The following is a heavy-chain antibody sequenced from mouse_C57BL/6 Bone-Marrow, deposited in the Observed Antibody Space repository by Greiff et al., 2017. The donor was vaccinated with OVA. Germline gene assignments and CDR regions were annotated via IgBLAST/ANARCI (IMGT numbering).Heavy chain of an antibody. Sequence: QVQLQQPGAELVKPGASVKLSCKASGYTFTSYWMHWVKQRPGRGLEWIGRIDPNSGGTKYNAKFKSKATLTVDKPSSTAYMQLSSLTSEDSAVYYCARHPITTVVADRYFDVWGTGTTVTVSS. CDR3: ARHPITTVVADRYFDV. V-gene: IGHV1-72*01. J-gene: IGHJ1*03. CDR1: GYTFTSYW. D-gene: IGHD1-1*01. CDR2: IDPNSGGT.